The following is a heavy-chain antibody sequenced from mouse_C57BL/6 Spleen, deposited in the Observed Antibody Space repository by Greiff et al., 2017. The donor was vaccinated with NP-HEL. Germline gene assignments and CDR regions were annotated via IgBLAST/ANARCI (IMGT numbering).Heavy chain of an antibody. CDR1: GFTFSDFY. Sequence: EVKVVESGGGLVQSGRSLRLSCATSGFTFSDFYMEWVRQAPGKGLEWIAASRNKANDYTTEYSASVKGRFIVSRDTSQSILYLQMNALRAEDTAIYYCARDERDYYGSSYLGYWGQGTTLTVSS. J-gene: IGHJ2*01. CDR3: ARDERDYYGSSYLGY. D-gene: IGHD1-1*01. CDR2: SRNKANDYTT. V-gene: IGHV7-1*01.